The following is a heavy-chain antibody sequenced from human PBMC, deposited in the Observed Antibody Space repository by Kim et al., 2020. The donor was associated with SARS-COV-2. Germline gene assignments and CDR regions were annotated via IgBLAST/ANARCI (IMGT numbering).Heavy chain of an antibody. D-gene: IGHD5-18*01. V-gene: IGHV3-64D*06. J-gene: IGHJ4*02. CDR1: GFTFSSYA. CDR3: VTKATWIQLWSPSRPLDYFDY. CDR2: ISSNGGST. Sequence: GGSLRLSCSASGFTFSSYAMHWVRQAPGKGLEYVSAISSNGGSTYYADSVKGRFTISRDNSKNTLYLQMSSLRAEDTAVYYCVTKATWIQLWSPSRPLDYFDYWGQGTLVTVSS.